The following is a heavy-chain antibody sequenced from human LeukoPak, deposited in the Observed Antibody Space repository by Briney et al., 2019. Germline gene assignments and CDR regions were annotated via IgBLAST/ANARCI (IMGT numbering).Heavy chain of an antibody. CDR2: ISYDGSNK. D-gene: IGHD6-19*01. CDR3: AKAGIAVAGTEK. Sequence: AGGSLRLSCAASGFTFSSYGMHWVRQAPGKGLEWVAVISYDGSNKYYADSVKGRFTISRDNSKSTLYLQMNSLRAEDTAVYYCAKAGIAVAGTEKWGQGTLVTVSS. CDR1: GFTFSSYG. V-gene: IGHV3-30*18. J-gene: IGHJ4*02.